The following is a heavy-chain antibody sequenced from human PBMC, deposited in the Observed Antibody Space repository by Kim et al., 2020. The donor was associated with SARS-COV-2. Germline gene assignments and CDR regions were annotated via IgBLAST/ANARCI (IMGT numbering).Heavy chain of an antibody. CDR3: ARRYYYDSGGFDP. Sequence: YSPSFQGHVPISADKSISTAYLQWSSLKASDTAMYYCARRYYYDSGGFDPWGQGTLVTVSS. V-gene: IGHV5-10-1*01. J-gene: IGHJ5*02. D-gene: IGHD3-22*01.